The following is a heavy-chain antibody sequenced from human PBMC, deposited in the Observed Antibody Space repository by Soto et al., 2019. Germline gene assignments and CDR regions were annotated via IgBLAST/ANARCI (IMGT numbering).Heavy chain of an antibody. CDR2: MNPNTGNS. CDR3: ARARKGSGSDYYYHYGMDV. V-gene: IGHV1-8*01. D-gene: IGHD3-3*01. Sequence: ASVKVSCKASGYTFTSSDINWVRQAPGQGLEWMGWMNPNTGNSGFAQKFQGRVTMTSDTSISTAYMELSSVTAADTAVYYCARARKGSGSDYYYHYGMDVWGKGTTVTVSS. CDR1: GYTFTSSD. J-gene: IGHJ6*04.